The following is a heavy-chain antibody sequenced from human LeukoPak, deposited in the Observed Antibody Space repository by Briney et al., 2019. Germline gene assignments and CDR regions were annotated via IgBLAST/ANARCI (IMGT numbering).Heavy chain of an antibody. CDR1: GFTFDEYA. Sequence: GGSLRLSCAASGFTFDEYAMHWVRQAPGKGPEWVAGISWNSGSTGYADSVKGRFTISRDNAKNSLYLQMNSLRPEDTALYYCAKDNFYDILTGYFDYWGQGTLVAVSS. V-gene: IGHV3-9*01. CDR3: AKDNFYDILTGYFDY. D-gene: IGHD3-9*01. CDR2: ISWNSGST. J-gene: IGHJ4*02.